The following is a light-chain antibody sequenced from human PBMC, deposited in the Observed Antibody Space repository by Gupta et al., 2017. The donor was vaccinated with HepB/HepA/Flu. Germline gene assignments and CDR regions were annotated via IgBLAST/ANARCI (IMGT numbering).Light chain of an antibody. CDR1: QSVSSSY. Sequence: EVVLTQSPGTLSFSPGERATLTFRASQSVSSSYLSWYQQKPGQAPRLLIYGASSSVTGIPERLSGSGSGTDFTLTISRLEPEDFAAYYCQQYGSRPTWTFGQGTKVEIK. J-gene: IGKJ1*01. CDR2: GAS. V-gene: IGKV3-20*01. CDR3: QQYGSRPTWT.